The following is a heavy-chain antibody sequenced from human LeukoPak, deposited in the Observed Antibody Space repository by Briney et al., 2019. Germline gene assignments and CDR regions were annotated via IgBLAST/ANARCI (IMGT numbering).Heavy chain of an antibody. V-gene: IGHV3-15*01. CDR2: IKSKTDGGTT. CDR1: GYSISSGYY. J-gene: IGHJ4*02. Sequence: ETLSLTCTVSGYSISSGYYWGWIRQPPGKGLEWVGRIKSKTDGGTTDYAAPVKGRFTISRDDSKNTLYLQMNSLKTEDTAVYYCTTETRIQLWLPDYWGQGTLVTVSS. D-gene: IGHD5-18*01. CDR3: TTETRIQLWLPDY.